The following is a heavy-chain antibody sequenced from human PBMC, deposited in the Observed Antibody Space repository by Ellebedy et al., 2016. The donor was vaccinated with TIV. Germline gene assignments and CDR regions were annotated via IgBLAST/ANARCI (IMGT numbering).Heavy chain of an antibody. Sequence: GESLKISCAASGFIFSTYDMHWVRQGSGGGLEWVSVIGSSGATFYLDSVMGRFTISRDNSKNTLYLQMDRLRAEDTADYYCAKNSGGFNYDTSGGGGLDVWGQGTTVTVSS. CDR3: AKNSGGFNYDTSGGGGLDV. J-gene: IGHJ6*02. V-gene: IGHV3-13*01. CDR2: IGSSGAT. D-gene: IGHD3-22*01. CDR1: GFIFSTYD.